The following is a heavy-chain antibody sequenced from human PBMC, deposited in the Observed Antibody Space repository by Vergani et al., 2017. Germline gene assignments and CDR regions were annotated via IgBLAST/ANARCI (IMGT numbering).Heavy chain of an antibody. Sequence: QVQLVQSGAEVKKPGASVKVSCKASGYTFTGYYMHWVRQAPGQGLEWMGWISAYNGNTNYAQKLQGRVTMTTDTSTSTAYMELRSLRSDDTAVYYCARGGYCSGGSCTYYYYYMDVWGKGTTVTVSS. J-gene: IGHJ6*03. CDR1: GYTFTGYY. D-gene: IGHD2-15*01. CDR2: ISAYNGNT. V-gene: IGHV1-18*04. CDR3: ARGGYCSGGSCTYYYYYMDV.